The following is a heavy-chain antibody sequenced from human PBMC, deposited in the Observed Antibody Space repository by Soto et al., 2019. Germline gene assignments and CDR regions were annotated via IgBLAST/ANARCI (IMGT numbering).Heavy chain of an antibody. CDR3: AKSRSSWYASYFDF. Sequence: GGSLRLSCAASGLTFSTFAMSWVRQAPGKGLDWVSTISETGSNTYYADSVKGRFSISRDNSKNTLYLQVNSLRAEDTAVYYCAKSRSSWYASYFDFWGQGTLVTVSS. V-gene: IGHV3-23*01. CDR1: GLTFSTFA. CDR2: ISETGSNT. D-gene: IGHD6-13*01. J-gene: IGHJ4*02.